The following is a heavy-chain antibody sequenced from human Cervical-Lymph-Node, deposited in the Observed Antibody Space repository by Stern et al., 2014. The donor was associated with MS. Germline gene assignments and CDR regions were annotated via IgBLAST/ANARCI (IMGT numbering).Heavy chain of an antibody. D-gene: IGHD5-18*01. CDR2: IHPSGNA. CDR1: GGSVSSGSSY. J-gene: IGHJ4*02. Sequence: QVQLQESGPGLVKPSQTLSLTCTLSGGSVSSGSSYWSWIRPPAGKGLEWIGRIHPSGNAFYTPSLKSRVTISLDTSKNQIPLKLNSVTAADTAVYYCASGYRFFESWGQGTLVTVSS. V-gene: IGHV4-61*02. CDR3: ASGYRFFES.